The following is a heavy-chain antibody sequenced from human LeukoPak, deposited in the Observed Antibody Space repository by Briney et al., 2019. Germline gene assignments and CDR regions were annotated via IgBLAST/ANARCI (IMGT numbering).Heavy chain of an antibody. J-gene: IGHJ4*02. D-gene: IGHD5-12*01. CDR1: GGSISIYY. CDR3: ARGFDSKSTYFDY. Sequence: SETLSLTCTVSGGSISIYYWNWIRQPPGKGLEWIGYISYSGSTNYNPSHKSRVTISLDTSTNQFSLNLRSVTAADTAVYYCARGFDSKSTYFDYWGQGTLVTVSS. CDR2: ISYSGST. V-gene: IGHV4-59*01.